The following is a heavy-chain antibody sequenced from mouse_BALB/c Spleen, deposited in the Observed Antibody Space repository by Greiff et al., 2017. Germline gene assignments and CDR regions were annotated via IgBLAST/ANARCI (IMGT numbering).Heavy chain of an antibody. CDR2: ISDGGSYT. CDR3: ARGDDYDGWFAY. CDR1: GFTFSDYY. Sequence: EVKLMESGGGLVKPGGSLKLSCAASGFTFSDYYMYWVRQTPEKRLEWVATISDGGSYTYYPDSVKGRFTISRDNAKNNLYLQMSSLKSEDTAMYYCARGDDYDGWFAYWGQGTLVTVSA. D-gene: IGHD2-4*01. V-gene: IGHV5-4*02. J-gene: IGHJ3*01.